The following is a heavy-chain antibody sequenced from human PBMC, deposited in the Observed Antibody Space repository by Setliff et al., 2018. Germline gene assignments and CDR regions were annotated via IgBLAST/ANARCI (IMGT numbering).Heavy chain of an antibody. CDR3: ARDVFPYHYEGAFDI. Sequence: SVKVSCKASGYTFTSHYMHWVRQAPGLGLEWMGTINPSSGRTSYAQKFQGRVTMTRDTSTSTVYMDMSSLRSEDTAVYYCARDVFPYHYEGAFDIRGQGTMVTVSS. D-gene: IGHD3-22*01. V-gene: IGHV1-46*01. CDR2: INPSSGRT. CDR1: GYTFTSHY. J-gene: IGHJ3*02.